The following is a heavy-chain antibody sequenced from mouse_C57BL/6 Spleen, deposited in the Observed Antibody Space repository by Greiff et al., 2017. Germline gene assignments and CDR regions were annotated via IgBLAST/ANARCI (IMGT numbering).Heavy chain of an antibody. V-gene: IGHV1-59*01. Sequence: VQLQQPGAELVRPGTSVKLSCKASGYTFTSYWMHWVKQRPGQGLEWIGVIDPSDSSTNYNQKFKGKDTLTVDTTSSTAYMQRSSLTSEDSAVYYCARGSRYYYAMDYWGQGTSVTVSS. CDR3: ARGSRYYYAMDY. CDR1: GYTFTSYW. D-gene: IGHD1-1*01. CDR2: IDPSDSST. J-gene: IGHJ4*01.